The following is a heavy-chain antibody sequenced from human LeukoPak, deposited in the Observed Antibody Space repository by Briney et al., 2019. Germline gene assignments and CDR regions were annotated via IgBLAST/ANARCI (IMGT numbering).Heavy chain of an antibody. CDR2: ISYDGSNK. Sequence: GGSLRLSCAASGFTFSSYAMHWVRQAPGKGLEWVAVISYDGSNKYYADSVKGRFTISRDNSKNTLYLQMNSLRAEDTAVYYCAREVFVPAIAAAGHFDYWGQGTLVTASS. CDR3: AREVFVPAIAAAGHFDY. V-gene: IGHV3-30-3*01. J-gene: IGHJ4*02. D-gene: IGHD6-13*01. CDR1: GFTFSSYA.